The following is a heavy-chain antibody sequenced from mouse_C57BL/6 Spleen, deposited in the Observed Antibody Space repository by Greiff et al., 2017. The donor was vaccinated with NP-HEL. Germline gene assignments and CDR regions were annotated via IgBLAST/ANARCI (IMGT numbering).Heavy chain of an antibody. CDR2: INPNNGGT. CDR3: ARSGVLRSLDY. V-gene: IGHV1-26*01. Sequence: VQLQQSGPELVKPGASVKISCKASGYTFTDYYMNWVKQSHGKSLEWIGDINPNNGGTSYNQKFKGKATLTVDKSSSTAYMELRSLTSEDSAVYYCARSGVLRSLDYWGQGTTLTVSS. J-gene: IGHJ2*01. CDR1: GYTFTDYY. D-gene: IGHD1-1*01.